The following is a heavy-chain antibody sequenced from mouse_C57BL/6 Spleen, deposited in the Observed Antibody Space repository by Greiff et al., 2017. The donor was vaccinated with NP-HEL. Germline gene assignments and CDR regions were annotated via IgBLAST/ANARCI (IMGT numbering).Heavy chain of an antibody. V-gene: IGHV1-15*01. CDR1: GYTFTDYE. J-gene: IGHJ4*01. D-gene: IGHD2-1*01. CDR2: IDPETGGT. Sequence: QVQLQQSGAELVRPGASVTLSCKASGYTFTDYEMHWVKQTPVHGLEWIGAIDPETGGTAYNQKFKGKAILTADKSSSTAYMALRSLTSEDSAVYYCTRSGYLYYGNYANAMDYWGPGTSVTVSS. CDR3: TRSGYLYYGNYANAMDY.